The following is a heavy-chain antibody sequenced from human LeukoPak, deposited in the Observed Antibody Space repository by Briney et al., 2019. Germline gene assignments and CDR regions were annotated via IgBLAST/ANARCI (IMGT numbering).Heavy chain of an antibody. CDR1: GYTFTGYY. Sequence: AASVKVSCKASGYTFTGYYMHWVRQAPGQGLEWMGWISAYNGNTNYAQKLQGRVTMTTDTSTSTAYMELRSLRSDDTAVYYCARDSGSYYFDYWGQGTLVTVSS. D-gene: IGHD1-26*01. CDR2: ISAYNGNT. V-gene: IGHV1-18*04. CDR3: ARDSGSYYFDY. J-gene: IGHJ4*02.